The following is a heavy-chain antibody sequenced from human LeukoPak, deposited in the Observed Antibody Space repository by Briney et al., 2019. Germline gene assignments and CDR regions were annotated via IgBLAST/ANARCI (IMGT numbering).Heavy chain of an antibody. J-gene: IGHJ4*02. D-gene: IGHD6-13*01. CDR3: ARLKLVQQPLDNY. V-gene: IGHV3-11*04. CDR2: ISSSGSTI. CDR1: GFIFSDYY. Sequence: GGSLRLSCAASGFIFSDYYMSWIRQAPGKGLEWVSYISSSGSTIYYADSVKGRFTISRDNAKNSLYLQMNSLRAEDTAVYYCARLKLVQQPLDNYWGQGTLVTVSS.